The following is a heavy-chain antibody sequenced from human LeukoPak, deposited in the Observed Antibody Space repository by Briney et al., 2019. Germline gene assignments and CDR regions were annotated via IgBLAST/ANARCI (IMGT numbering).Heavy chain of an antibody. V-gene: IGHV4-61*02. Sequence: PSETLSLTCTVSGGSISSGNYYWSWIRQPAGKGLEWIGRIYSSGSTNYNPSLKSRVTISVDTSKNQFSLRLTSVTAADTAVYYCARGRVTSSTWYSTYYYYFYMDVWGKGTTVTVSS. CDR1: GGSISSGNYY. J-gene: IGHJ6*03. D-gene: IGHD1-1*01. CDR2: IYSSGST. CDR3: ARGRVTSSTWYSTYYYYFYMDV.